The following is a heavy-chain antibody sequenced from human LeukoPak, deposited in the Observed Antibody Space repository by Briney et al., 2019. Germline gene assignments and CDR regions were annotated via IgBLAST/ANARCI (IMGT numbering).Heavy chain of an antibody. V-gene: IGHV1-46*01. CDR3: ARRDCVGDCYSNWFAP. D-gene: IGHD2-21*02. CDR1: GYTFTNYF. Sequence: GASVKVSCKASGYTFTNYFMHWVRQAPGQGLEWMGIINPRGGSTGYAQKFQGRITMTTDMSTRTVYMELSSLESEDTAVYYCARRDCVGDCYSNWFAPWGQGTLVTVSS. CDR2: INPRGGST. J-gene: IGHJ5*02.